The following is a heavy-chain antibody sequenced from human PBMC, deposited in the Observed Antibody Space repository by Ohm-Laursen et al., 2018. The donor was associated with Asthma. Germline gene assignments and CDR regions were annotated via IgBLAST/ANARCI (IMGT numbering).Heavy chain of an antibody. D-gene: IGHD3-16*01. CDR1: GFTFRSYA. J-gene: IGHJ4*02. Sequence: SLRLSCAASGFTFRSYAMHWVRQAPGKGLEWVANIYPDGGEKYYVDSVEGRFTISRDNAKNSLYLQMNSLRAEDTAVYYCATNLPYEAENYWGQGTLVTVSS. CDR3: ATNLPYEAENY. CDR2: IYPDGGEK. V-gene: IGHV3-7*05.